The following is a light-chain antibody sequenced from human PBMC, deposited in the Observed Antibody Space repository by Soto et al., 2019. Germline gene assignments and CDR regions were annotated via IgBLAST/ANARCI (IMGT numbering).Light chain of an antibody. CDR2: DVS. V-gene: IGLV2-14*01. CDR3: SSYTGSSTLVV. Sequence: QSALTQPASVSGSPGQSITISCTGTSSDVGAYNYVSWYQQHPGKAPKPMIYDVSNRPSGVSNRLSGSKSGNTASLTISGLQADDEADYYCSSYTGSSTLVVFGGGTKLTVL. J-gene: IGLJ2*01. CDR1: SSDVGAYNY.